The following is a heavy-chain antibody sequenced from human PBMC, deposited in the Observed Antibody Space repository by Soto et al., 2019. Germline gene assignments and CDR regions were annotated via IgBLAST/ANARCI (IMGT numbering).Heavy chain of an antibody. V-gene: IGHV1-69*01. J-gene: IGHJ6*02. CDR3: ANDIVVVPAAIPGGYYYYGMDV. Sequence: QMQLVQSGAEVKKPGSSVKVSCKASGGTFSSYAISWVRQAPGQGLEWMGGIIPIFGTANYAQKFQGRVTITADESTSTAYMELSSLRSEDTAVYYCANDIVVVPAAIPGGYYYYGMDVWGQGTTVTVSS. CDR1: GGTFSSYA. D-gene: IGHD2-2*02. CDR2: IIPIFGTA.